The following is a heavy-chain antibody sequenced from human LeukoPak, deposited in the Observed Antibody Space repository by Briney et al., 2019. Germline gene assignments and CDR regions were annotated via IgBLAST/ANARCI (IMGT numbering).Heavy chain of an antibody. CDR2: ISGSGGST. CDR3: ANGGDRGYIVVVPAAMPVY. CDR1: GFTFSSYA. Sequence: GGSLRLSCAASGFTFSSYAMSWVRQAPGKGLEWVSAISGSGGSTYYADSVKGRFTISRDNSKNTLYLQMNSLRAKDTAVYYCANGGDRGYIVVVPAAMPVYWGQGTLVTVSS. J-gene: IGHJ4*02. V-gene: IGHV3-23*01. D-gene: IGHD2-2*01.